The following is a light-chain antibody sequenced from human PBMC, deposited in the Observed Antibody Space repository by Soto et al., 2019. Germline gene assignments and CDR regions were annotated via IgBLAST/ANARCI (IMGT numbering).Light chain of an antibody. J-gene: IGLJ1*01. CDR3: CSYTTSNTRQIV. CDR1: SSDVGGYNY. Sequence: QSVLTQPASESGSPGQSVTISCTGTSSDVGGYNYVSWYQQQPGKAPKFMIYDVSNRPSGVSNRFSGSKSGNTASLTISGLQAEDEADYYCCSYTTSNTRQIVFGTG. V-gene: IGLV2-14*01. CDR2: DVS.